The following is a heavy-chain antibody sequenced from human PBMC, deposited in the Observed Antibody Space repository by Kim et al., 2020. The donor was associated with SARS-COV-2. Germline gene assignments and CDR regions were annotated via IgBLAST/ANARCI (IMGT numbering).Heavy chain of an antibody. CDR3: ARETTRYCSGGSCYYKPSHYYYMDV. D-gene: IGHD2-15*01. CDR2: IYSGGST. J-gene: IGHJ6*03. CDR1: GFTVSSNY. V-gene: IGHV3-53*01. Sequence: GGSLRLSCAASGFTVSSNYMSWVRQAPGKGLEWVSVIYSGGSTYYADSVKGRFTISRDNSKNTLYLQMNSLRAEDTAVYYCARETTRYCSGGSCYYKPSHYYYMDVWGKGTTVTVSS.